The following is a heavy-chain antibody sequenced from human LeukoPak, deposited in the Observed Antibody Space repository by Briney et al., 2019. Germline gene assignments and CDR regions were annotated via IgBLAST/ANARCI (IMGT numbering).Heavy chain of an antibody. V-gene: IGHV4-30-2*01. D-gene: IGHD6-13*01. CDR2: IYHSGST. CDR3: ATAVPFQLVH. J-gene: IGHJ4*02. CDR1: GGSISSGGYS. Sequence: SETLSLTCAVSGGSISSGGYSWSWIRQPPGKGLEWIGYIYHSGSTYYNPSLKSRVTISVDKSKNQVSLMLTSMTAADAAVYYCATAVPFQLVHWGQGTLVTVST.